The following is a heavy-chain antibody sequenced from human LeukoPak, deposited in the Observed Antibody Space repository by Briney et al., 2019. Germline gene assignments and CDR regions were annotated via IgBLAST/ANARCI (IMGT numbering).Heavy chain of an antibody. CDR2: ISVSGGNT. CDR1: GFTFGSSA. D-gene: IGHD2-2*01. Sequence: PGGSLRLSCAVSGFTFGSSARNWVRQAPGKGLEWVSAISVSGGNTSCANSVKGRFTISRDNSKSTLYLQMNSLRAEDTAVYYCAKRYCSSTSCYYYMDVWGKGTSVTVSS. CDR3: AKRYCSSTSCYYYMDV. V-gene: IGHV3-23*01. J-gene: IGHJ6*03.